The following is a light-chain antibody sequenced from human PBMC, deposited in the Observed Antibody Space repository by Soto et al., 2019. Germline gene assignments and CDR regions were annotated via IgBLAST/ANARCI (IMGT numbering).Light chain of an antibody. CDR3: QQLNSYPLS. CDR2: GAH. V-gene: IGKV1-9*01. J-gene: IGKJ4*01. CDR1: QDISSY. Sequence: DIQLTQSPSLLSASVGDRVTITCRACQDISSYLAWYQQKPGRAPELLIHGAHSLHSGVPSRFSGSGSGTEFSLTISSLQPEDFATYYCQQLNSYPLSFGGGTKVKI.